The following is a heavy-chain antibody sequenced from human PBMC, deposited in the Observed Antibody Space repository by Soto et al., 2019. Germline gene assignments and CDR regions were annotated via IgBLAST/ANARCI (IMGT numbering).Heavy chain of an antibody. V-gene: IGHV3-33*01. CDR2: IWYDGSNK. CDR3: ARDPGALTIAARPAWFDY. D-gene: IGHD6-6*01. J-gene: IGHJ4*02. Sequence: VGSLRLSCAASGFTFSSYGMHWVRQAPGKGLEWVAVIWYDGSNKYYADSVKGRFTISRDNSKNTLYLQMNSLRAEDTAVYYCARDPGALTIAARPAWFDYWGQGTLVTVSS. CDR1: GFTFSSYG.